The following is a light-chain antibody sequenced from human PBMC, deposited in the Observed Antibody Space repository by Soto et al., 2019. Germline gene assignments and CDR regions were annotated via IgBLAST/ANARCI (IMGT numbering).Light chain of an antibody. J-gene: IGKJ4*01. Sequence: DIVMTQSPDSLAVSLGERATINCKSSQSVLYRSNNKNSLAWYQQKPGQPPKLLIYWASTRESGVPDRFSGSGSGTDFTLTISSLQAEDVAVYYCQQYYSTPQLTFGGGTKVEI. CDR1: QSVLYRSNNKNS. CDR3: QQYYSTPQLT. CDR2: WAS. V-gene: IGKV4-1*01.